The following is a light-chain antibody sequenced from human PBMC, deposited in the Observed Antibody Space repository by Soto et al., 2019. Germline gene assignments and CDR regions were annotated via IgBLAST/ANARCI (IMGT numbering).Light chain of an antibody. CDR3: QQTYSAPPL. J-gene: IGKJ1*01. V-gene: IGKV1-39*01. CDR2: AVS. CDR1: QSIGTN. Sequence: DIPMPQSPSSLSASIGDRVTLTCRASQSIGTNLNWYQQRPGKAPKLLIHAVSSLQSGVSSRFSGSGSGTDFTLSINSLQREDFATYYCQQTYSAPPLFGQGTKVEIK.